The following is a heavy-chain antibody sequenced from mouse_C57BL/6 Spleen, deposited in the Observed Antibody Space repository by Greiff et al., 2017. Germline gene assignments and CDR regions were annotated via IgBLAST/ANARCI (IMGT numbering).Heavy chain of an antibody. Sequence: EVQLLQSGPELVKPGASVKISCKASGYTFTDYYMNWVKQSHGKSLEWIGDINPNNGGTSYNQKFKGKATLTVDKSYSTAYMELRSLTSEDSAVYDCARNYYGSSYAWFAYWGQGTLVTVSA. CDR2: INPNNGGT. CDR1: GYTFTDYY. J-gene: IGHJ3*01. CDR3: ARNYYGSSYAWFAY. D-gene: IGHD1-1*01. V-gene: IGHV1-26*01.